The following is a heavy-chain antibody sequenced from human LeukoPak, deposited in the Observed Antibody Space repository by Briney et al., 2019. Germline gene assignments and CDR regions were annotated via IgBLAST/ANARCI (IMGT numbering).Heavy chain of an antibody. CDR2: IWYDGSNK. CDR1: GFTFSTYG. CDR3: GSSAPRIVGASKGLSD. Sequence: GRSLRLSCAASGFTFSTYGIHWVRQAPGKGLEWVAVIWYDGSNKYYADSVKGRFTIYRDNSKNTLYLQMNSLSAEDTAVYYCGSSAPRIVGASKGLSDWGQGTLVTVSS. V-gene: IGHV3-33*01. J-gene: IGHJ4*02. D-gene: IGHD1-26*01.